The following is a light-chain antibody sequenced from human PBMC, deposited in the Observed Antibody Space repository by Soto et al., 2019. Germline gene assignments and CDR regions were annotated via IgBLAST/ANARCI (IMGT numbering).Light chain of an antibody. CDR2: GAS. CDR3: QQNHLWST. J-gene: IGKJ1*01. CDR1: QSVFTN. Sequence: EIVMTQSPATLSVSPGERATLSCRASQSVFTNLAWYQQKPGQAPRLLIYGASTRATGVPARFSGSGSGTAFTLSSRSRQYEDVDVCHRQQNHLWSTFGQGTKLEIK. V-gene: IGKV3-15*01.